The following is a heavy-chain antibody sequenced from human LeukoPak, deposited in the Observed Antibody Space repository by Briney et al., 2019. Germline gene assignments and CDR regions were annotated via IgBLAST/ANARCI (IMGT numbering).Heavy chain of an antibody. CDR2: ISSIVCTI. CDR1: GFTFRSCE. CDR3: ARDANTAMANFDY. Sequence: GGSLRLSCAASGFTFRSCEMNWVRQAPGKGLEWVSYISSIVCTIYYALSLKGRFTISRDKAKNHLYLQRNSLRAADPAVYYCARDANTAMANFDYWGRGPLVTASS. D-gene: IGHD5-18*01. J-gene: IGHJ4*02. V-gene: IGHV3-48*03.